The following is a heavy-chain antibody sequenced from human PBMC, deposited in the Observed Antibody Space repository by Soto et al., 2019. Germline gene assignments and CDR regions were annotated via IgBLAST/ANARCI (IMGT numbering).Heavy chain of an antibody. CDR3: AKDYIVVLIAFDY. CDR2: ISGSGGST. V-gene: IGHV3-23*01. D-gene: IGHD2-21*01. J-gene: IGHJ4*02. Sequence: EVQLLESGGGLVQPGGSLRLSCAASGFTFSSYAMSWVRQAPGKGLEWVSAISGSGGSTYYADSVQGRFIISRDNSKNPLYLQMYSLRVEDTAVYYCAKDYIVVLIAFDYWGQGTLVTVSS. CDR1: GFTFSSYA.